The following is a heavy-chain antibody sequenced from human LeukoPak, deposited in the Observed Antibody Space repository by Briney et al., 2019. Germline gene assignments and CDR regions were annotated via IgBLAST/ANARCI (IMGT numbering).Heavy chain of an antibody. J-gene: IGHJ4*02. Sequence: PSETLSLTRAVFGYSLSSGYYWGWIRQPPGKGVEGIGSNYHSGITYYNPSLKSRVTISVDTSKNKFSLKLSSVTAADTAVYYCASEPPRYCSSTSCYEQHWGQGTLVTVSS. V-gene: IGHV4-38-2*01. CDR2: NYHSGIT. D-gene: IGHD2-2*01. CDR1: GYSLSSGYY. CDR3: ASEPPRYCSSTSCYEQH.